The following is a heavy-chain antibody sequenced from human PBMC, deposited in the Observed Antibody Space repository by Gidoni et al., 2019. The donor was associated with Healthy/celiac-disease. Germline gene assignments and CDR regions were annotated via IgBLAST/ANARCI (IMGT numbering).Heavy chain of an antibody. Sequence: QLQLQESGPGLVKPSETLSLTCTVSGGSISSSSYYWGWIRQPPGKGLEWIGSIYYSGSTYYNPSLKSRVTISVDTSKNQFSLKLSSVTAADTAVYYCASIPPTMVTVRDYWGQGTLVTVSS. D-gene: IGHD3-10*01. CDR3: ASIPPTMVTVRDY. CDR2: IYYSGST. V-gene: IGHV4-39*01. CDR1: GGSISSSSYY. J-gene: IGHJ4*02.